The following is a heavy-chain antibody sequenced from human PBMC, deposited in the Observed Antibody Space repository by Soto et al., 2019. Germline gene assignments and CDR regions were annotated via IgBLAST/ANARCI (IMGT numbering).Heavy chain of an antibody. V-gene: IGHV4-39*01. D-gene: IGHD3-3*01. Sequence: SETLSLTCSVSGGPISSSRYYWGWIRQPPGKGLEWVGSVYYMGATYYNPSLRSRVTISVDMAKNQFSLNLNSVTAADTAVYYCARHLLGFFPNAMDVWGQGTSVT. CDR2: VYYMGAT. J-gene: IGHJ6*02. CDR3: ARHLLGFFPNAMDV. CDR1: GGPISSSRYY.